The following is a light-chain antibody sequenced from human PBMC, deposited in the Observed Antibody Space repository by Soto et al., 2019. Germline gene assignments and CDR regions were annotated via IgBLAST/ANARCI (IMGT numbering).Light chain of an antibody. CDR3: QQSYSSPLT. CDR2: AAS. Sequence: DIQMTQSPSSLSASVGDRATITCLASQSIVNYLNWYQQKPGKAPRLLIYAASSLQSGVPSRISGSGSGTDFNLTISSLQPEDFATYYCQQSYSSPLTFGGGTKVDIK. V-gene: IGKV1-39*01. CDR1: QSIVNY. J-gene: IGKJ4*01.